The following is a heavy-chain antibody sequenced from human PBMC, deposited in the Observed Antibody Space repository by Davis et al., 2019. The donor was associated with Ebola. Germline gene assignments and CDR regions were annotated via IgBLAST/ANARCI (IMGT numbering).Heavy chain of an antibody. J-gene: IGHJ4*02. D-gene: IGHD1-26*01. CDR1: GFTFSSYW. CDR2: ISSSTRTI. Sequence: GESLKISCAASGFTFSSYWMSWVRQAPGKGLEWISYISSSTRTIHYADSVKGRFSISRDNSKNTLYLQMNSLKTDDTALYYCARSVKTREFDYWGQGTLVTVSS. CDR3: ARSVKTREFDY. V-gene: IGHV3-48*01.